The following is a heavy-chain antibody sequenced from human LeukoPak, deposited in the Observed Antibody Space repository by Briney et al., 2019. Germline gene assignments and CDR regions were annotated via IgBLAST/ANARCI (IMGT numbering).Heavy chain of an antibody. V-gene: IGHV4-59*01. D-gene: IGHD3-16*01. CDR2: IYYSGST. CDR1: GGSISSYY. Sequence: SQTLSLTCTVSGGSISSYYWSWIRQPPGKGLEWIGYIYYSGSTNYNPSLKSRVTISVDTSKNQFSLKLNSVTAADTAVYYCARVTSGGNFDIWGQGTMVTVSS. CDR3: ARVTSGGNFDI. J-gene: IGHJ3*02.